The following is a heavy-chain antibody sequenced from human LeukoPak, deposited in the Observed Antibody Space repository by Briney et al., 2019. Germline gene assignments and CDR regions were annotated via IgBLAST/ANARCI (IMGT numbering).Heavy chain of an antibody. CDR1: GFTFSSYA. V-gene: IGHV3-23*01. D-gene: IGHD2-2*01. J-gene: IGHJ3*01. CDR2: ISGSGGAT. Sequence: GGSLRLSCAASGFTFSSYAMTWVRQTPGKGLEWVSAISGSGGATYYTESVKGRFTISRDNSKNTLCLQMDNLRAEDTAVYYCARWGSCSSASCQAGAFDVWGQGTLVTVSS. CDR3: ARWGSCSSASCQAGAFDV.